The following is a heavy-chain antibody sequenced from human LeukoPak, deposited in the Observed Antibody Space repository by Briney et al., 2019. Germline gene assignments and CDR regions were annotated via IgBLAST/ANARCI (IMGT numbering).Heavy chain of an antibody. Sequence: PGGSLRLSCAASGFTFSSYAMTWVRQAPGRGLEWVSVLYSGGSTYYAASVKGRFTISRDNSKNTVYLQMNSLRAEDTAVYYCARGWVVATGAFDIWGHGTMVSVSS. J-gene: IGHJ3*02. V-gene: IGHV3-23*05. CDR1: GFTFSSYA. CDR2: LYSGGST. D-gene: IGHD2-15*01. CDR3: ARGWVVATGAFDI.